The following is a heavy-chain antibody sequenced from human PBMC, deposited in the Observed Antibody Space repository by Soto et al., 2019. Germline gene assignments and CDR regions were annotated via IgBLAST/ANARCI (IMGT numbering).Heavy chain of an antibody. D-gene: IGHD3-3*01. CDR3: TRAKTRYDFWSGYPDY. J-gene: IGHJ4*02. V-gene: IGHV3-49*03. CDR1: GFTFGDYA. Sequence: GGSLRLSCTASGFTFGDYAMSWFRQAPGKGLEWVGFIRSKAYGGTTEYAASVKGRFTISRDDSKSIAYLQMNSLKTEDTAVYYCTRAKTRYDFWSGYPDYWGQGTLVTVSS. CDR2: IRSKAYGGTT.